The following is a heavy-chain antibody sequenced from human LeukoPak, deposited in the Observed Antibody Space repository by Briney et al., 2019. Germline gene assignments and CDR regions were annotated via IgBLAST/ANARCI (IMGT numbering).Heavy chain of an antibody. CDR2: ISGSGGST. V-gene: IGHV3-23*01. Sequence: PGGSLRLSCAASGLTFSSYAMSWVRQAPGKGQEWVSAISGSGGSTYYADSVKGRFTISRDNSKNTLYLQMNSLRAEDTAVYYCAARGYSYGHKAYYYYYYYMDVWGKGTTVTVSS. J-gene: IGHJ6*03. CDR1: GLTFSSYA. CDR3: AARGYSYGHKAYYYYYYYMDV. D-gene: IGHD5-18*01.